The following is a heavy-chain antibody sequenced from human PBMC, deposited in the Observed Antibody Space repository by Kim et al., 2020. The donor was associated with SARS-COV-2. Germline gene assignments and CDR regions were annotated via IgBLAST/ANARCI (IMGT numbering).Heavy chain of an antibody. D-gene: IGHD2-2*01. CDR2: T. CDR3: ARGYHYGMDV. J-gene: IGHJ6*02. V-gene: IGHV3-74*01. Sequence: TRYAEAGKGRFTISGDNAKNTLHLQMNSLRVEDTAVYYCARGYHYGMDVWGQGTTVTVSS.